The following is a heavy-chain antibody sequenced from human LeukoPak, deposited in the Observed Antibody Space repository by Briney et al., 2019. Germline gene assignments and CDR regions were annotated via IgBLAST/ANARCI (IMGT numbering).Heavy chain of an antibody. CDR2: IYYTGST. Sequence: WGWILQPPGKGLEWVGRIYYTGSTYDNPSLKSRVTISVDTSKNQFSLKLSSVTAADTAVYYCARRGGSGRAFDYWGQGTLVTVSS. J-gene: IGHJ4*02. D-gene: IGHD1-26*01. CDR3: ARRGGSGRAFDY. V-gene: IGHV4-39*01.